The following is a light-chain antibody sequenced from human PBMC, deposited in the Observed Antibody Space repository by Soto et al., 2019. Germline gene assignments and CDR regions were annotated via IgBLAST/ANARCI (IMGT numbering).Light chain of an antibody. CDR2: EVS. CDR1: SSDIGGYNY. J-gene: IGLJ1*01. V-gene: IGLV2-14*01. CDR3: SSYTSRSTYV. Sequence: QSVLTQPASVSGSPGQSITISCTGTSSDIGGYNYVSWYQQHPGKAPKLMIYEVSNRPSGVSNRLSGSKSGNTASLTISGLQDEDEADYYCSSYTSRSTYVFGTGTKVTV.